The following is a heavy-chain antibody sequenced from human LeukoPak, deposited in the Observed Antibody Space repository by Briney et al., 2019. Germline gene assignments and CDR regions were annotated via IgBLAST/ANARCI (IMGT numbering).Heavy chain of an antibody. CDR1: GFTFSSYS. J-gene: IGHJ4*02. CDR2: ISSSSSTI. CDR3: ASYSHCSSTSCYHDY. Sequence: GGSLRLSCAASGFTFSSYSMNWVRQAPGKGLEWVSYISSSSSTIYYADSVKGRFTISRDNAKNSLYLQMNSLRAEDTAVYYCASYSHCSSTSCYHDYWGQGTLVTVSS. V-gene: IGHV3-48*01. D-gene: IGHD2-2*01.